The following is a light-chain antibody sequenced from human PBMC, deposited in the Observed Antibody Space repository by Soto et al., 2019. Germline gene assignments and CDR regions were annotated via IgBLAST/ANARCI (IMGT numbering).Light chain of an antibody. V-gene: IGKV4-1*01. Sequence: DIVMTQSPDSLAVSLGERGSINCKSSQSVLYTSNQKNYLAWHQQKPRQPPRLLIYWASTRESGVPDRFSGSGSGTDFTLNISSLQAEDVAVYYCQQYYATPLTFGGGTKVEIK. CDR3: QQYYATPLT. J-gene: IGKJ4*01. CDR1: QSVLYTSNQKNY. CDR2: WAS.